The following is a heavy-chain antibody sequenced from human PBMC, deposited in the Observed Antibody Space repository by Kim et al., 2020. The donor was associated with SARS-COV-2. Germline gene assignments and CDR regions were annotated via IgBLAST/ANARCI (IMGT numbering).Heavy chain of an antibody. V-gene: IGHV3-33*01. J-gene: IGHJ4*02. D-gene: IGHD3-10*01. Sequence: YYEDSMKGRFTISRDNSKNTLYLQINSLRPEDTAVYYCARGTGYGSGALGYWGQGTLVTVSS. CDR3: ARGTGYGSGALGY.